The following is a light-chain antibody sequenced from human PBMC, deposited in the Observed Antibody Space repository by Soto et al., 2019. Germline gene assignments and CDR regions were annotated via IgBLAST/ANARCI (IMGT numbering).Light chain of an antibody. J-gene: IGKJ5*01. Sequence: EIVMTQSPATLSVSPGEGVTLSCRASQSVGSSLAWYQQKPGQAPRLLIYGASTRATGIPARFSGSGSGTEFSLTISGLQSEDFAVYYCQQYKNRPPITFGQGTRLEIK. CDR2: GAS. V-gene: IGKV3-15*01. CDR1: QSVGSS. CDR3: QQYKNRPPIT.